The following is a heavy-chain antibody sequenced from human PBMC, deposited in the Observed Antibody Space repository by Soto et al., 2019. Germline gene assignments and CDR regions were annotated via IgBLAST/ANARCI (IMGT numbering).Heavy chain of an antibody. D-gene: IGHD3-22*01. CDR2: ISYDGGNK. J-gene: IGHJ6*02. Sequence: GGSLRLSCAASGFTFSSYAMHWVRQAPGKGLEWVAVISYDGGNKYYADPVKGRFTISRDNSKNTLYLQMNSLRAEDTAVYYCARGTYYYDSSGYYRTYYYYGIDVWGQGTTVTV. CDR3: ARGTYYYDSSGYYRTYYYYGIDV. V-gene: IGHV3-30-3*01. CDR1: GFTFSSYA.